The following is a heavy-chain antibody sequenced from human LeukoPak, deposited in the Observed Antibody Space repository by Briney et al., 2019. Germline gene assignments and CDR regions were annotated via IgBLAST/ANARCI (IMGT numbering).Heavy chain of an antibody. Sequence: GGSLRLSCAASGFTFSDHYMSWIRQAPGKGLEWVSYISGSGSTIYYADSVKGRFTISRDNAKNSLYLQMNSLRAEDTAVYYCARGSGYTYGPWGQGTLVTVSS. V-gene: IGHV3-11*01. J-gene: IGHJ5*02. D-gene: IGHD5-18*01. CDR1: GFTFSDHY. CDR3: ARGSGYTYGP. CDR2: ISGSGSTI.